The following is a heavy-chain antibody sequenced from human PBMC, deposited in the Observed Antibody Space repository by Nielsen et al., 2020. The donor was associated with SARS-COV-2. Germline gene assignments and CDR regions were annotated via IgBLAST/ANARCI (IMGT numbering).Heavy chain of an antibody. Sequence: GESLKISCAASGFTFSQYGLDWVRQAPGKGLEWVAMISHDESSQYYAGSVKGRFTISRDNSKNTLYLQMNSLRAEDTAVYYCAHTGVTTVDYWGQGTLVTVSS. V-gene: IGHV3-30*04. CDR2: ISHDESSQ. CDR1: GFTFSQYG. CDR3: AHTGVTTVDY. D-gene: IGHD4-17*01. J-gene: IGHJ4*02.